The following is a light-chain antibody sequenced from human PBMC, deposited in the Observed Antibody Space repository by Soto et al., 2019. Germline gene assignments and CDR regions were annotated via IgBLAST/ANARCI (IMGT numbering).Light chain of an antibody. CDR3: QHYGSSPYT. V-gene: IGKV3-20*01. CDR1: QSISRSY. J-gene: IGKJ2*01. CDR2: GAS. Sequence: EIVLTQSPGTLSLSPGQRATLSCRASQSISRSYLGWYQQKPGQAPRLLIYGASSRATGIPDRFSGSGSGTDFTLTISRLEADDFAVYYCQHYGSSPYTFGQGTKLEIK.